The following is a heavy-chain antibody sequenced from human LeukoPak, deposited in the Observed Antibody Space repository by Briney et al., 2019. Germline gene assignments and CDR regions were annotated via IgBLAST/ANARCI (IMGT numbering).Heavy chain of an antibody. J-gene: IGHJ4*02. CDR3: AREVVRDFWSGSPYYFDY. V-gene: IGHV4-61*02. CDR2: IYTSGST. CDR1: GGSISSGSYY. D-gene: IGHD3-3*01. Sequence: PSETLSLTCTVSGGSISSGSYYWSWIRQPAGKGLEWIGRIYTSGSTNYNPSLKSRATISVDTSKNQFSLKLSSVTAADTAVYYCAREVVRDFWSGSPYYFDYWGQGTLVTVSS.